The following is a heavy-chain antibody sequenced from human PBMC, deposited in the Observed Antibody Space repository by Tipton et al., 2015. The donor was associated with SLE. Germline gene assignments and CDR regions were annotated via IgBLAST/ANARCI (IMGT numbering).Heavy chain of an antibody. V-gene: IGHV4-31*03. CDR2: IYFSGST. Sequence: LRLSCTVSGGSISSGNYYWSWIRRHPGKGLEWIGYIYFSGSTKYNPSLKSRLTISVDTSKNQLSLRLSSVTAADTAVYYCARSRDKTTDAFDIWGQGTMVTASS. D-gene: IGHD1/OR15-1a*01. J-gene: IGHJ3*02. CDR3: ARSRDKTTDAFDI. CDR1: GGSISSGNYY.